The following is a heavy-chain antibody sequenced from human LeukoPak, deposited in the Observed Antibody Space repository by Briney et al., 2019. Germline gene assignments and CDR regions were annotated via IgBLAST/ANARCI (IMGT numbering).Heavy chain of an antibody. CDR2: IYYSGST. D-gene: IGHD1-20*01. J-gene: IGHJ4*02. CDR1: GFTFSSYW. Sequence: GSLRLSCAASGFTFSSYWMHWVRQAPGKGLEWIGSIYYSGSTYYNPSLKSRATISVDTSKNQFSLKLSSVTAADTAVYYCARAPTGITGTAPFDYWGQGTLVTVSS. V-gene: IGHV4-39*07. CDR3: ARAPTGITGTAPFDY.